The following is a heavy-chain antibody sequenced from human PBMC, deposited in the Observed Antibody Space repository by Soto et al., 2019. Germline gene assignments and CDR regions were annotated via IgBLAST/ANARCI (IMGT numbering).Heavy chain of an antibody. Sequence: PSETLSLTCAVSGVSVTRNVWWSCVRPPPGKGVEWIDVAYHNGLTDYNPSLKSRVTMSVDTSKNEFSLKLTSLTAADTAIYYCARDAALSGESDRFNYWGQGNLVTVPQ. J-gene: IGHJ4*02. D-gene: IGHD2-15*01. CDR3: ARDAALSGESDRFNY. V-gene: IGHV4-4*02. CDR2: AYHNGLT. CDR1: GVSVTRNVW.